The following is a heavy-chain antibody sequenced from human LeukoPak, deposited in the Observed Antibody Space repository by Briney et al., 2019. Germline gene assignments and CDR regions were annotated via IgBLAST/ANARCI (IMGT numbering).Heavy chain of an antibody. V-gene: IGHV1-2*02. CDR3: AAAYDSSGYRDGFDP. Sequence: ASVKVSCKASGYTFTGYYMHWVRQAPGQGLEWMGWINPNSGGTNYAQKFQGRVTITADTSTDTAYMELSSLRSEDTAVYYCAAAYDSSGYRDGFDPWGQGTLATVSS. CDR1: GYTFTGYY. J-gene: IGHJ5*02. D-gene: IGHD3-22*01. CDR2: INPNSGGT.